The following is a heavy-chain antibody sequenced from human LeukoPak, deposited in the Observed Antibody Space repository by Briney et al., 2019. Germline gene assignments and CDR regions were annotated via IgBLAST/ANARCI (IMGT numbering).Heavy chain of an antibody. V-gene: IGHV3-7*01. J-gene: IGHJ4*02. CDR2: IKQDGSEK. D-gene: IGHD6-13*01. CDR3: ARYGDSSSWSLDY. Sequence: PGGSLRLSCAASGFTFSSYWMSWVRQAPGKGLEWVANIKQDGSEKYYVDSVKGRFTISRDNAKNSLYLQMNSLRAEDTAVYYCARYGDSSSWSLDYWGQGTLVTVSS. CDR1: GFTFSSYW.